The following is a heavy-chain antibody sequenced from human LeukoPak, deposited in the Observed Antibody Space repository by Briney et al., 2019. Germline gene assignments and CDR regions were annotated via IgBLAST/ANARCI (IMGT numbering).Heavy chain of an antibody. Sequence: GGSLRLSCAASGFTFNNYAMSWFRQTPGKGLEWVSAISGSGDRTYYAESVKGRFSISRDNSKNTLYLQMHSLRAEDTAVYYCGKRELWHGSGEDAWGQGATVTVSS. CDR2: ISGSGDRT. CDR1: GFTFNNYA. V-gene: IGHV3-23*01. CDR3: GKRELWHGSGEDA. J-gene: IGHJ6*02. D-gene: IGHD3-10*01.